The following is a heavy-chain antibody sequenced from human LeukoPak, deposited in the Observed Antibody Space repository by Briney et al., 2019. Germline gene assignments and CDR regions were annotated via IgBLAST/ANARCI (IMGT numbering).Heavy chain of an antibody. J-gene: IGHJ6*03. CDR3: AKSGVVWFGEFSPKRCYYMDV. CDR1: GFTFNSYG. V-gene: IGHV3-30*18. D-gene: IGHD3-10*01. CDR2: ISYDGSNK. Sequence: GGSLRLSCAASGFTFNSYGMHWVRQAPGKGLEWVAVISYDGSNKYYADSVKGRFTISRDNSKNTLYLQMNSLRAEDTAVYYSAKSGVVWFGEFSPKRCYYMDVWGKGTTVTVSS.